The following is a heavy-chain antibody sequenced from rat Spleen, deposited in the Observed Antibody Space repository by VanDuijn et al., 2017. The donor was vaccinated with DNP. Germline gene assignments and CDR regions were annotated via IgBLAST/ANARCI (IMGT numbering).Heavy chain of an antibody. Sequence: EVQLVESGGGPVQPGRSLKLSCAASGFTFSDYYMAWVRQAPTKGLEWVATINYDRSSTFYRDSVKGRFTISRDNAKSTLYLQMDSLRSEDTATYYCARQWRRFDYWGQGVMVTVSS. J-gene: IGHJ2*01. CDR1: GFTFSDYY. D-gene: IGHD1-11*01. V-gene: IGHV5-7*01. CDR3: ARQWRRFDY. CDR2: INYDRSST.